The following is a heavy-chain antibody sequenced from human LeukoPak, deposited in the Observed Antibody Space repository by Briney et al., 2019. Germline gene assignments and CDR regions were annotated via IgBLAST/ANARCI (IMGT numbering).Heavy chain of an antibody. CDR1: GYTFTSYG. CDR2: ISAYNGNT. V-gene: IGHV1-18*01. D-gene: IGHD2-2*03. J-gene: IGHJ4*02. CDR3: ARDGPVDIVAPGGFDY. Sequence: ASVNVSCKASGYTFTSYGISWVRQPPGQGLEGVGWISAYNGNTNYAQKLQGRVTMTTDTSTSTANMELRSLKSDDTAVYYCARDGPVDIVAPGGFDYWGQGTLVTVSS.